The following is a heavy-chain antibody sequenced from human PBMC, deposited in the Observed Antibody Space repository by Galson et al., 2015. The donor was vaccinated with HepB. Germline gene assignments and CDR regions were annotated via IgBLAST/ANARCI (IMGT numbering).Heavy chain of an antibody. J-gene: IGHJ3*02. CDR1: GFTFSSYD. CDR3: ARASGYSYGRDAFDI. V-gene: IGHV3-13*04. CDR2: IGTAGDT. Sequence: SLRLSCAASGFTFSSYDMHWVRQATGKGLEWVSAIGTAGDTYYPGSVKGRFTISRENAKNSLYLQMNSLRAGDTAVYYCARASGYSYGRDAFDIWGQGTMVTVSS. D-gene: IGHD5-18*01.